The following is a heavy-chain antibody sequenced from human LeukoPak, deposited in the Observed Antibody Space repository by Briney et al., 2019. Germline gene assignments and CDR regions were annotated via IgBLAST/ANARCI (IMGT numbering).Heavy chain of an antibody. CDR2: INHSGNT. V-gene: IGHV4-34*01. Sequence: SETLSLTCAVHGGSFSGYYWSWIRQAPGKGLEWIGEINHSGNTNYNPSLKSRVTMSVVTSKNHFSLKLSSVTAAETAVYYCARGFRSGDHYFDYWGQGALVTVSS. CDR3: ARGFRSGDHYFDY. CDR1: GGSFSGYY. J-gene: IGHJ4*02. D-gene: IGHD4-17*01.